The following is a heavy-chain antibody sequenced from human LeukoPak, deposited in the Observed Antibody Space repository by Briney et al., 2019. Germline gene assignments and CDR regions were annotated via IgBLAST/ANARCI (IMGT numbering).Heavy chain of an antibody. D-gene: IGHD3-22*01. CDR3: ARGTGVSGMIVVSNGNWCGL. J-gene: IGHJ5*02. CDR1: GYTFTVYY. Sequence: SLRVSCESSGYTFTVYYRHWVRHAPGQGREWVSWINPNSGGTNYAQKFQGRVNMTRDTYISTGYMDRSMLRSDDMGVYYCARGTGVSGMIVVSNGNWCGLWGQDNVVSVSS. V-gene: IGHV1-2*02. CDR2: INPNSGGT.